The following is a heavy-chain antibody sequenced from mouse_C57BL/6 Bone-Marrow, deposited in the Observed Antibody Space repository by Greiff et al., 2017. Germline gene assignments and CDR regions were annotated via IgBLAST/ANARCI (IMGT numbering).Heavy chain of an antibody. CDR3: ARSPDAHYYGSSYVFAY. J-gene: IGHJ3*01. D-gene: IGHD1-1*01. CDR1: GYTFTSYW. Sequence: QVQLQQPGAELVKPGASVKMSCKASGYTFTSYWITWVKQRPGQGLEWIGDIYPGSGSTHYNEKFKSKATLTVDTSSSTAYMQLSSRPSEYTAVKYGARSPDAHYYGSSYVFAYWGQGTLVTVSA. V-gene: IGHV1-55*01. CDR2: IYPGSGST.